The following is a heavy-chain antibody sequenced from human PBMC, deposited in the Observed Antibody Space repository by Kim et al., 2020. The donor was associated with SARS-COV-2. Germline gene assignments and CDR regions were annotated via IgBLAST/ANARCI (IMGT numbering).Heavy chain of an antibody. Sequence: SETLSLTCTVSRGSIRSNNDYWGWIRQPPGKGQWIGNVFHSGSTYYNPSLKSRVTISVNTSKNQFSLKVTSVTAADTAVYYCARLSYYYDSTPFDYWGQGTLVTVSS. D-gene: IGHD3-22*01. CDR3: ARLSYYYDSTPFDY. CDR2: VFHSGST. J-gene: IGHJ4*02. V-gene: IGHV4-39*01. CDR1: RGSIRSNNDY.